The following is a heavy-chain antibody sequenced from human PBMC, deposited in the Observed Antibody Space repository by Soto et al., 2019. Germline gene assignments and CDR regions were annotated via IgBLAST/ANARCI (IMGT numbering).Heavy chain of an antibody. Sequence: QVQLVESGGGVVQPGRSLRLSCAASGFTFSSYAMHWVRQAPGKGLEWVAVTSYDGNNKDYADSVKGRFTISRDNSKNTLYLQMNRLRTEDTAVYYCARPRDGWYFDLWGRGTLVTVSS. V-gene: IGHV3-30-3*01. CDR2: TSYDGNNK. J-gene: IGHJ2*01. CDR1: GFTFSSYA. CDR3: ARPRDGWYFDL.